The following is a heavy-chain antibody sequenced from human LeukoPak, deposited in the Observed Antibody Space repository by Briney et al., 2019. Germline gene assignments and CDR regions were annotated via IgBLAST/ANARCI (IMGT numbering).Heavy chain of an antibody. CDR2: IIPIFGTA. J-gene: IGHJ4*02. Sequence: ASVKVSCKASGGTFNSYSITWVRQAPGQGLEWMGGIIPIFGTANYAQKFQGRVTITADESTSTAYMEVSSLRSEDTAVYYCARDDYASGSYYNENYFDYWGQGTLVTVSS. V-gene: IGHV1-69*01. CDR1: GGTFNSYS. CDR3: ARDDYASGSYYNENYFDY. D-gene: IGHD3-10*01.